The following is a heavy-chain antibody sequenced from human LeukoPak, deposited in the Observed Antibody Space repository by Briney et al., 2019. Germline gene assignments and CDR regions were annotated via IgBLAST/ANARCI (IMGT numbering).Heavy chain of an antibody. J-gene: IGHJ4*02. D-gene: IGHD6-13*01. CDR1: GFTFSNYA. Sequence: GGSLRLSCAASGFTFSNYAMHWVRPAPGKGLEWVALISYDGSVEKSAASVKGRFTISRDNSKNTLYLQMNSLRIEDTAVYYCARALGSSWDSSLDSWGQGTLVPVSS. V-gene: IGHV3-30*04. CDR3: ARALGSSWDSSLDS. CDR2: ISYDGSVE.